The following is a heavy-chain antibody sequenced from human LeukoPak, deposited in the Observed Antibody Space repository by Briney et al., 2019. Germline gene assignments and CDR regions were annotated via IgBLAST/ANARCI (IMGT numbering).Heavy chain of an antibody. D-gene: IGHD4-17*01. Sequence: ASVKVSCKASVGTFSSYAISWVRQAPGQGLEWMGGIIPIFGTANYAQKFQGRVTITADKSTSTDYMELSSLRSEDTAVYYCARVRSTVTTYYFDYWGQGTLVTVSS. V-gene: IGHV1-69*06. CDR2: IIPIFGTA. J-gene: IGHJ4*02. CDR3: ARVRSTVTTYYFDY. CDR1: VGTFSSYA.